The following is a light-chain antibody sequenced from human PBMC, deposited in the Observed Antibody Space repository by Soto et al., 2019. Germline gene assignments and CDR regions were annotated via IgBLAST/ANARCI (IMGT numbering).Light chain of an antibody. CDR3: QQSYSSPHT. V-gene: IGKV1-39*01. J-gene: IGKJ1*01. CDR1: QSIRSY. Sequence: DIQMTQSPSSLSASVGDRVTITCRSSQSIRSYLNWYQQKLGRAPKLLIYTASNLQTGFPSRFSGSGSGTGFTLTISSLQPEDFATYYCQQSYSSPHTFGLGTNVEIK. CDR2: TAS.